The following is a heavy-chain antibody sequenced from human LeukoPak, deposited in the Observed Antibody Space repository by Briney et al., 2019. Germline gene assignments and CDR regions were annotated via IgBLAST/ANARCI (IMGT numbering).Heavy chain of an antibody. V-gene: IGHV6-1*01. D-gene: IGHD6-13*01. CDR1: RDSPFTNGVA. J-gene: IGHJ4*02. CDR2: TYKRSKRSF. CDR3: ARGKYSSFDI. Sequence: SQTLSLTCDISRDSPFTNGVAWNWIRQSPSRGLEWLGRTYKRSKRSFEYALSVKTRISINPDTSKNQFSLPLSSVTPRDTAVYYCARGKYSSFDIWGQGTLVTVSS.